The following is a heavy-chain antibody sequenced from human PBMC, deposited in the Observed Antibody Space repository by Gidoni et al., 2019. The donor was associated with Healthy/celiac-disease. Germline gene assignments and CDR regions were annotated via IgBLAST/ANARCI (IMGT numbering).Heavy chain of an antibody. CDR3: ARTYCSGGSCYFDAFDI. D-gene: IGHD2-15*01. CDR1: GGSISSGRYY. Sequence: QVQLQESGPGLVKPSQTLSLTCTVSGGSISSGRYYWSWIRQPAGKGLEWIGRIYTSGSTNYNPSLKSRVTISVDTSKNQFSLKLSSVTAADTAVYYCARTYCSGGSCYFDAFDIWGQGTMVTVSS. CDR2: IYTSGST. J-gene: IGHJ3*02. V-gene: IGHV4-61*02.